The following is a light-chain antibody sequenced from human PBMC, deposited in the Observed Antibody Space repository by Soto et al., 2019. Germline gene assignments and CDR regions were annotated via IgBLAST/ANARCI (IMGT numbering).Light chain of an antibody. V-gene: IGKV3-20*01. CDR2: DAS. Sequence: EIVLTQSPGTLSLSPGERATLSCRASQSVTNNYLDWFQQKPGQAPRLLIYDASIRADGIPDRFSGSGSETDFILTISRLEPEDSAVYYCQQCSFSPRTFGQGTKVDI. CDR1: QSVTNNY. CDR3: QQCSFSPRT. J-gene: IGKJ1*01.